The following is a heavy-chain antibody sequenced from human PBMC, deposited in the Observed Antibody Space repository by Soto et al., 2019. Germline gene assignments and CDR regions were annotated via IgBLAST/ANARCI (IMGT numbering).Heavy chain of an antibody. D-gene: IGHD1-26*01. Sequence: GGSLRLSCAASGSTFSSYGMHWVRQAPGKGLEWVAVISYDGGNKYYADSVKGRFTISRDNSKNTLYLQMNSLRPEDTALYYCAKDWGPGGSSALHFMDYWGQGTLVTVSS. CDR2: ISYDGGNK. CDR1: GSTFSSYG. CDR3: AKDWGPGGSSALHFMDY. V-gene: IGHV3-30*18. J-gene: IGHJ4*02.